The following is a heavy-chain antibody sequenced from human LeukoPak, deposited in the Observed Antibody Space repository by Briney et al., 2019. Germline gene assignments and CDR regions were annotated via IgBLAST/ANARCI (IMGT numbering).Heavy chain of an antibody. V-gene: IGHV1-69*04. CDR1: GGTFSSYA. CDR2: IIPILGIA. Sequence: GSSVKVSCKASGGTFSSYAISWVRQAPGQGLEWMGRIIPILGIANYAQKFQGRVTITADKSTSTAYMELSSLRSEDTAVYYCARAYYGTSYYYYGMDVWGQGTTVTVSS. D-gene: IGHD4-17*01. J-gene: IGHJ6*02. CDR3: ARAYYGTSYYYYGMDV.